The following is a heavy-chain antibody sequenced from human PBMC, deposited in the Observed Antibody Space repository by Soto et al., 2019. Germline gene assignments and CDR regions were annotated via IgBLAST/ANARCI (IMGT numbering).Heavy chain of an antibody. J-gene: IGHJ6*02. CDR1: GFTFSSYG. CDR3: ARGGIIAARLTLYYYYGMDV. D-gene: IGHD6-6*01. V-gene: IGHV3-33*01. Sequence: SGGSLRLSCAASGFTFSSYGMHWVRQAPGKGLEWVAVIWYDGSNKYYADSVKGRFTISRDNSKNTLYLQMNSLRAEDTAVYYCARGGIIAARLTLYYYYGMDVWGQGTTVTVSS. CDR2: IWYDGSNK.